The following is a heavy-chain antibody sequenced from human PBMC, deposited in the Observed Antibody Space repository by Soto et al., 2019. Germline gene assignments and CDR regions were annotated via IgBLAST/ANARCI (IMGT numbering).Heavy chain of an antibody. CDR2: IYYSGST. V-gene: IGHV4-61*01. D-gene: IGHD1-26*01. Sequence: KPSETLSLTCTVSGGSVSSGSYYWSWIRQPPGKGLEWIGYIYYSGSTNYNPSLKSRVTISVDTSKNQFSLKLSSVTAADTAVYYCARGVGATLGYWGQGTLVTVSS. CDR3: ARGVGATLGY. CDR1: GGSVSSGSYY. J-gene: IGHJ4*02.